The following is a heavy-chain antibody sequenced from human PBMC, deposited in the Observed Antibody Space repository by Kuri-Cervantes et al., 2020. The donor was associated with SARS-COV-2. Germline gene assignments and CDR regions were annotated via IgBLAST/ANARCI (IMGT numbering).Heavy chain of an antibody. CDR2: ISYDGSNK. J-gene: IGHJ6*02. CDR3: AKDESQGYGMGV. Sequence: GESLKISCAASGFTFSSYAMHWVRQAPGKGLEWVAVISYDGSNKYYADSVKGRFTISRDNSKNTLYLQMNSLRAEDTAVYYCAKDESQGYGMGVWGQGTTVTVSS. V-gene: IGHV3-30-3*01. CDR1: GFTFSSYA.